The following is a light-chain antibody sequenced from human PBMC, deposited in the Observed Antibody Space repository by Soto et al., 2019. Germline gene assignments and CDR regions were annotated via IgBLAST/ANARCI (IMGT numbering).Light chain of an antibody. V-gene: IGLV2-14*01. Sequence: QSVLTQPASVSGSPGQSITISCTGSIDDVGGYDFVSWYQQHPGKVPKLIIYDVNNRPSGVSDRFSGSKSGYTATLTISGLQADDEADYYCCSYTTYTTVVFGGGTKVTVL. CDR2: DVN. CDR1: IDDVGGYDF. CDR3: CSYTTYTTVV. J-gene: IGLJ3*02.